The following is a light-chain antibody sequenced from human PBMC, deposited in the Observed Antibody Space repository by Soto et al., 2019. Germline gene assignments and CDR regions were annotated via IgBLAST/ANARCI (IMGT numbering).Light chain of an antibody. J-gene: IGKJ2*01. Sequence: DIVMTQSPLSLPVTPGEPASISCRSSQSLLHSNGFNYLDWYLQKPGQSPQVLIFLGSYRASGVPDRFSATGSCSDFTLKISRVAAEDVGIYYCMQALQTPYTFGQGTKPEIK. CDR3: MQALQTPYT. V-gene: IGKV2-28*01. CDR2: LGS. CDR1: QSLLHSNGFNY.